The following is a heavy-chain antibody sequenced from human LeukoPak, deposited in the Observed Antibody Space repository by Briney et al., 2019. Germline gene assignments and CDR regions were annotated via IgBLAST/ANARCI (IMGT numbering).Heavy chain of an antibody. J-gene: IGHJ4*02. V-gene: IGHV1-46*01. CDR2: INPSGGST. CDR3: ARGRRLDYYDILTGYYSY. Sequence: GASVKVSCKASGYTFTSYYMHWVRQAPGQGLEWMGIINPSGGSTSYAQKFQGRVTMTRDTPTSTVYMELSSLRSEDTAVYYCARGRRLDYYDILTGYYSYWGQGTLVTVSS. D-gene: IGHD3-9*01. CDR1: GYTFTSYY.